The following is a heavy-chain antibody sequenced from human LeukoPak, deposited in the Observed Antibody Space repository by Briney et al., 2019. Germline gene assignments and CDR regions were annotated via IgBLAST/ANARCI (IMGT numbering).Heavy chain of an antibody. D-gene: IGHD3-9*01. Sequence: GASVKVSCKASGYTFTGYYMHWVRQAPGQGLEWMGWINPNSGGTNYAQKFQGWVTMTRDTSNSTAYMEQSRLRSDDTAVYYCARASDVLTDPFDYWGQGTLVTVSS. V-gene: IGHV1-2*04. CDR3: ARASDVLTDPFDY. J-gene: IGHJ4*02. CDR2: INPNSGGT. CDR1: GYTFTGYY.